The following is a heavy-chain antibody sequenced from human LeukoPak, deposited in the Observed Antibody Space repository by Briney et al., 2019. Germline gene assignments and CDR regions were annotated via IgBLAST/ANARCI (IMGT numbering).Heavy chain of an antibody. V-gene: IGHV3-48*01. CDR1: GFTFSSYS. CDR3: ARKRRYDFSDWFDP. CDR2: ISSSSSTI. J-gene: IGHJ5*02. Sequence: PAGGSLRLSCAASGFTFSSYSMNWVRQAPGKGLEWVSYISSSSSTIYYADSVKGRFTISRDNAKNSLYLQMNSLRAEDTAVYYCARKRRYDFSDWFDPWGQGTLVTVSS. D-gene: IGHD3-3*01.